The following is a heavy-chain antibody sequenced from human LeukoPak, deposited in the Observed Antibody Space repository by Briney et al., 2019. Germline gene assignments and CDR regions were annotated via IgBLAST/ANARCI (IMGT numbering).Heavy chain of an antibody. V-gene: IGHV3-30*01. CDR3: ARAYSSGWYYFDY. CDR1: GFTFSSYA. D-gene: IGHD6-19*01. Sequence: GGSLRLSCAASGFTFSSYAMHWVRQAPGKGLEGVAVISYDGSNKYYADSVKGRFTISRDNSKNTLYLQMNSLRAEDTAVYYCARAYSSGWYYFDYWGQGTLVTVSS. CDR2: ISYDGSNK. J-gene: IGHJ4*02.